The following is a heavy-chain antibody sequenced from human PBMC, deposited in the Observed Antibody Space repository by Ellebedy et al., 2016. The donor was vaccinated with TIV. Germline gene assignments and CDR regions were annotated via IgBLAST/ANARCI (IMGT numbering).Heavy chain of an antibody. V-gene: IGHV3-30*18. CDR2: MSYNGNSH. D-gene: IGHD3-16*01. CDR3: AKDLRPLWGGAMDS. Sequence: PGGSLRLSCAASGFTFSGYGMHWVRQTPGKGLEWLAVMSYNGNSHFYADSVNGRITISRDNSKNTLYLQMNSLRAEDTAVYYCAKDLRPLWGGAMDSWGRGALVTVSS. CDR1: GFTFSGYG. J-gene: IGHJ4*02.